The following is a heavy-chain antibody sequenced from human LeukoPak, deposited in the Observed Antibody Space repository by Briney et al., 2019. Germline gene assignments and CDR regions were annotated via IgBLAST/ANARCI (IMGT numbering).Heavy chain of an antibody. CDR3: ARVGIQLWTALDY. D-gene: IGHD5-18*01. CDR1: GGTFSSYA. Sequence: GASVKVSCKASGGTFSSYAISWVRQAPGQGLEWMGGIIPIFGTANYAQRFQGRVTITADESTSTAYMELSSLRSEDTAVYYCARVGIQLWTALDYWGQGTLVTVSS. CDR2: IIPIFGTA. J-gene: IGHJ4*02. V-gene: IGHV1-69*13.